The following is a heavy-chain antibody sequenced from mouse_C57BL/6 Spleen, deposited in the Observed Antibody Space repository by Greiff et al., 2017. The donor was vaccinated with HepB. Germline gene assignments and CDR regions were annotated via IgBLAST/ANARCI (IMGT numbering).Heavy chain of an antibody. CDR2: IDPENGDT. Sequence: EVQLVESGAELVRPGASVKLSCTASGFNIKDDYMHWVKQRPEQGLEWIGWIDPENGDTEYASKFQGKATITADTSSNTAYLQLSSLTSEDTAVYYCTTLPAYYSNYGYFDVWGTGTTVTVSS. CDR3: TTLPAYYSNYGYFDV. V-gene: IGHV14-4*01. D-gene: IGHD2-5*01. CDR1: GFNIKDDY. J-gene: IGHJ1*03.